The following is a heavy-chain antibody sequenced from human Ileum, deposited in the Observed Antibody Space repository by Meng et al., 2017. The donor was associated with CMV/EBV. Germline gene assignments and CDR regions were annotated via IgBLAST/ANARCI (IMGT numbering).Heavy chain of an antibody. CDR3: AKERTTISFDY. D-gene: IGHD5-12*01. CDR1: GFSFSSYG. V-gene: IGHV3-30*02. CDR2: IRYDGSDK. J-gene: IGHJ4*02. Sequence: VQFVESGGGVVQPGGSLRLSCEASGFSFSSYGIHWVRQSPGRGLEWVAYIRYDGSDKFYADSVKGRFIISRDNSKNTLYLQMNSLRAEDTAVYYCAKERTTISFDYWGQGTLVTVSS.